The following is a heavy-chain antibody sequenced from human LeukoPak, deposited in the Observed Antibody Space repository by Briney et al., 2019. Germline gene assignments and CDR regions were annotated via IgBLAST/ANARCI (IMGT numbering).Heavy chain of an antibody. CDR3: ARMGYYYYYGMDV. CDR2: ISAYNGNT. J-gene: IGHJ6*02. CDR1: GYTFTIYG. V-gene: IGHV1-18*01. Sequence: ASVKVSCKASGYTFTIYGISWVRRAPGQGLEWMGWISAYNGNTNYAQKLQGRVTMTTDTSTSTAYMELRSLRSDDTAVYYCARMGYYYYYGMDVWGQGTTVTVSS.